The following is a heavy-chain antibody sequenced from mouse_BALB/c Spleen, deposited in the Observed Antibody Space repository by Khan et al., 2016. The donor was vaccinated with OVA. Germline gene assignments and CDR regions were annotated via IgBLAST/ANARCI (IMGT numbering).Heavy chain of an antibody. V-gene: IGHV3-1*02. Sequence: EVELVESGPGLVKPSQSLSLTCTVTGFSITSGYGWYWIRQFPGNKLEWTGYISYSGSTNYNPSLKSRISITRDKSKNPFYLQLNSVTTEDTATYYCARTARIKYWGQGTTLTVSS. D-gene: IGHD1-2*01. J-gene: IGHJ2*01. CDR3: ARTARIKY. CDR2: ISYSGST. CDR1: GFSITSGYG.